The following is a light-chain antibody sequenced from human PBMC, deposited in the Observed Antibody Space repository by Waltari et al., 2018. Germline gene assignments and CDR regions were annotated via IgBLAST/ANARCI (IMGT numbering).Light chain of an antibody. CDR2: DVY. J-gene: IGKJ1*01. Sequence: SQILRHIDGRTRLFWYRQKSGRSPRLLISDVYDRFSGVSDRFSGSGSGTDFTLNISRVEPEDVGIYFCMQNIQLPTFGQGTKVQI. CDR3: MQNIQLPT. V-gene: IGKV2D-29*02. CDR1: QILRHIDGRTR.